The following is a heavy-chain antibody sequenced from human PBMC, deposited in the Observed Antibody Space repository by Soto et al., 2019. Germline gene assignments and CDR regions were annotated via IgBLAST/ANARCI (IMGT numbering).Heavy chain of an antibody. J-gene: IGHJ6*02. CDR3: ARDRLVRSYYYGMDV. CDR2: ISSSGSTI. D-gene: IGHD6-6*01. Sequence: EVQLVESGGGLVQPGGSLRLSCAASGFTFSSYEMNWVRQAPGKGLEWVSYISSSGSTIYYADSVKGRFTISRDNAKNSLYLQMNSLRAEDTAVYYCARDRLVRSYYYGMDVWGQGTTVTVSS. V-gene: IGHV3-48*03. CDR1: GFTFSSYE.